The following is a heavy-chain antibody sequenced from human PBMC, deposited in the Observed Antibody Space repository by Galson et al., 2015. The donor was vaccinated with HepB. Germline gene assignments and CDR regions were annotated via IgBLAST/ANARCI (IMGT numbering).Heavy chain of an antibody. CDR1: GFTFSSYG. CDR2: IWYDGSNK. CDR3: ARDQLYSSVAFDY. V-gene: IGHV3-33*01. J-gene: IGHJ4*02. D-gene: IGHD6-19*01. Sequence: SLRLSCAASGFTFSSYGMHWVRQAPGKGLEWVAVIWYDGSNKYYADSVKGRFTISRDDSKNTLYLQMNSLRAEDTAVYYCARDQLYSSVAFDYWGQGTLVTVSS.